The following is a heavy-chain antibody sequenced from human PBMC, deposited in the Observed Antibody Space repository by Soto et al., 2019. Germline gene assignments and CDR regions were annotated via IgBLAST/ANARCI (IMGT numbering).Heavy chain of an antibody. CDR2: ISGSGGST. D-gene: IGHD3-22*01. Sequence: HGGSLILSCAASGFTFSSYAMTWDRQAPGKGLEWVSAISGSGGSTYYADSVKGRFTISRDNSKNTLYLQMNSLRAEDTAVYYCAKVLYYYDSSGPLSGMDVWGQGTTVTVSS. V-gene: IGHV3-23*01. J-gene: IGHJ6*02. CDR1: GFTFSSYA. CDR3: AKVLYYYDSSGPLSGMDV.